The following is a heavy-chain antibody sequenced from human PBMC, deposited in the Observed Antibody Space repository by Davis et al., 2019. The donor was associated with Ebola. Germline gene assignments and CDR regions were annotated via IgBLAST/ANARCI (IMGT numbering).Heavy chain of an antibody. CDR2: IYPGDSDT. Sequence: GESLKISCKGSGYSFISYWIGWVRQMPGKGLEWMGIIYPGDSDTRYSPSFQGQVTISADKSISTAYLQWSSLKASDTAMYYCARLGYYYGSGSYSNNWFDPWGQGTLVTVSS. J-gene: IGHJ5*02. CDR1: GYSFISYW. V-gene: IGHV5-51*01. D-gene: IGHD3-10*01. CDR3: ARLGYYYGSGSYSNNWFDP.